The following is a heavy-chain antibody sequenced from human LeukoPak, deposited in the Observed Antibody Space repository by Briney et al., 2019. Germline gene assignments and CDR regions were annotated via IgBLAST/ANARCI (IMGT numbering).Heavy chain of an antibody. Sequence: ASVKVSCKASGYTFTSYDINWVRQATGQGLEWMGWMNPNRNKTGYAQRFQGRVTMTRNTSIRTAYMELSSLRFEDTAVYYCAKDASSGWPNWFDPWGQGTLVTVSS. J-gene: IGHJ5*02. CDR3: AKDASSGWPNWFDP. D-gene: IGHD6-19*01. CDR1: GYTFTSYD. V-gene: IGHV1-8*01. CDR2: MNPNRNKT.